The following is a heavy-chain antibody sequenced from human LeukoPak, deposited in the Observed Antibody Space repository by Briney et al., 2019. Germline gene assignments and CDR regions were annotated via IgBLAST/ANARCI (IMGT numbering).Heavy chain of an antibody. Sequence: ASVKVSCKTSGFTFTGYYIHWVRQAPGQGLEWMGWINPNSGGTTYAQKFQGRVTMTRDTSISTAYVELNSLTSDDTAVYYCARVIRLVRLTPRYDWFDPWGQGTLVTVSS. CDR3: ARVIRLVRLTPRYDWFDP. CDR1: GFTFTGYY. V-gene: IGHV1-2*02. J-gene: IGHJ5*02. D-gene: IGHD1-1*01. CDR2: INPNSGGT.